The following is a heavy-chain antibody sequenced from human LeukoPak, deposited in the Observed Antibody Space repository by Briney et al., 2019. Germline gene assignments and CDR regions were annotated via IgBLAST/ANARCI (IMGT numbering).Heavy chain of an antibody. Sequence: PSETLSLTCTVSGYSISSGYYWGWIRQPPGKGLEWIGSIYHSGKNYYNPSLKSRVTMSLDKSKNQFSLKLNSVTAADTALYYCETYESSGYYRGWFWGQGTLVTVSS. J-gene: IGHJ4*02. CDR2: IYHSGKN. D-gene: IGHD3-22*01. CDR1: GYSISSGYY. V-gene: IGHV4-38-2*02. CDR3: ETYESSGYYRGWF.